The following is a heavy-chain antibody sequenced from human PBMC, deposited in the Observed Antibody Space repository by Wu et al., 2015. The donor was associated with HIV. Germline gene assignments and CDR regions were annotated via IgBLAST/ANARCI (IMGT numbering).Heavy chain of an antibody. J-gene: IGHJ4*02. V-gene: IGHV4-39*07. CDR1: GGSISSSPYY. CDR2: FSYSGTT. D-gene: IGHD3-3*01. CDR3: ARVGSGIADYLQIDY. Sequence: QVQLQESGPRLLKPSETMSLTCSVSGGSISSSPYYWGWIRQPPGKGLEWIVSFSYSGTTYYNPSLRGRVTISMDMSNNRFSLKLVSLTAADTAVYYCARVGSGIADYLQIDYWGPGTLVTVSS.